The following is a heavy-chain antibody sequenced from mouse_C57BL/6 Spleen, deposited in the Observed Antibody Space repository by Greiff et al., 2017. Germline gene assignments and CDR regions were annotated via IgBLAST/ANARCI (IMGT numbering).Heavy chain of an antibody. V-gene: IGHV1-55*01. CDR3: ARDYSNYDYFDY. J-gene: IGHJ2*01. CDR1: GYTFTSYW. D-gene: IGHD2-5*01. Sequence: QVHVKQPGAELVKPGASVKMSCKASGYTFTSYWITWVKQRPGQGLEWIGDIYPGSGSTNYNEKFKSKATLTVDTSSSTAYMQLSSLTSEDSAVYYCARDYSNYDYFDYWGQGTTLTVSS. CDR2: IYPGSGST.